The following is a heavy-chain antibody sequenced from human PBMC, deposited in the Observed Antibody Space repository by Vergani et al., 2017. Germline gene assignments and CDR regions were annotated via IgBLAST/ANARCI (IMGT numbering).Heavy chain of an antibody. CDR1: GYTFSNYY. CDR3: ARGDYGILTGYRF. V-gene: IGHV1-46*03. Sequence: QVQVVQSGAEVKKSGASVKVSCKTSGYTFSNYYMPWVRQAPGQGLDWMGIINPSGGHTNHAQKFQGRVTMTRDTSTSTVYMELSSLRSEDTAIYYCARGDYGILTGYRFWGQGTLVNVSA. J-gene: IGHJ4*02. CDR2: INPSGGHT. D-gene: IGHD3-9*01.